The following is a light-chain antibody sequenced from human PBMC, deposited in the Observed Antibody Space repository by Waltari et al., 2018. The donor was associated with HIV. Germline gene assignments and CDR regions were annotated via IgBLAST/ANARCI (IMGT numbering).Light chain of an antibody. CDR1: QKINTS. V-gene: IGKV1-39*01. J-gene: IGKJ1*01. Sequence: IQMTQSPSSLSASVGDRVTLSCRSSQKINTSLSWYQQTLGKAPKVLIFAASNLQTGVPSRFSGSGSGTVFALTSSDLQREDFATYYCQQSYTTPRTFGQGTKVEIK. CDR2: AAS. CDR3: QQSYTTPRT.